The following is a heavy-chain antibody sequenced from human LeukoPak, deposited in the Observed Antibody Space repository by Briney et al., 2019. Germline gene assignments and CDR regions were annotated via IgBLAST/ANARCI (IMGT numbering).Heavy chain of an antibody. V-gene: IGHV3-53*01. CDR2: IYSGGSP. D-gene: IGHD4-11*01. J-gene: IGHJ4*02. CDR3: ARGRQCDF. CDR1: GFIVSANY. Sequence: GGSLRLSCAASGFIVSANYMNWVRQAPGKGLEWVSVIYSGGSPFYADSVKGRFTISRDNSKNTVYLQMNSLRVEDTAVYYCARGRQCDFWGQGALVTVSS.